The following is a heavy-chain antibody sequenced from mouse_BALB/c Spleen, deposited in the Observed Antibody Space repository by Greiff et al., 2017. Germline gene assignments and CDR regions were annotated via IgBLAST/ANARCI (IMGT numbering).Heavy chain of an antibody. J-gene: IGHJ4*01. CDR3: TRNYRYDDYAMDY. CDR1: GYTFTSYY. D-gene: IGHD2-14*01. CDR2: INPSNGGT. Sequence: VQLQQPGAELVKPGASVKLSCKASGYTFTSYYMYWVKQRPGQGLEWIGGINPSNGGTNFNEKFKSKATLTVDKSSSTAYMQLSSLTSEDSAVYYCTRNYRYDDYAMDYWGQGTSVTVSS. V-gene: IGHV1S81*02.